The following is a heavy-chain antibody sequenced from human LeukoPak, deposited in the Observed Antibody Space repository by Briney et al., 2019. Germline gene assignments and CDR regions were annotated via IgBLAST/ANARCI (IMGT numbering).Heavy chain of an antibody. CDR3: ARHFCGDYYPGNWFDP. V-gene: IGHV4-39*01. CDR1: GGSISSSSYY. D-gene: IGHD4-17*01. Sequence: SETLSLTCAVSGGSISSSSYYWGWIRQPPGKGLEWIGSIYYSGSTYYNPSLKSRVTISVDTSKNQFSLKLSSVTAADTAVYYCARHFCGDYYPGNWFDPWGQGTLVTVSS. J-gene: IGHJ5*02. CDR2: IYYSGST.